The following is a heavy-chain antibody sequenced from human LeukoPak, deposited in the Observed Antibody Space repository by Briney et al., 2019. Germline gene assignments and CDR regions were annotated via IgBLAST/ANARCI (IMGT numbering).Heavy chain of an antibody. CDR3: AFRANLWFGEEFDY. CDR2: MNPNSGNT. Sequence: GASVKVSCKASGYTFTSYDINWVRQATGQGLEWMGWMNPNSGNTGYAQKFQGRVTMTRNTSISTAYMELSSLRSEDTAVYYCAFRANLWFGEEFDYWGQGTLVTVSS. D-gene: IGHD3-10*01. V-gene: IGHV1-8*01. CDR1: GYTFTSYD. J-gene: IGHJ4*02.